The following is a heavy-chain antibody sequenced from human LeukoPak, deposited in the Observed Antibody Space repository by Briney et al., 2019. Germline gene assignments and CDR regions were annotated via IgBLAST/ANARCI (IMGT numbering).Heavy chain of an antibody. V-gene: IGHV3-30*19. CDR3: ARERGDDSSGYPNYYFDY. Sequence: GGSLRLSCAASKFTFSRYAMHWVRQAPGKGLEWVAVISYDGSNKYYADSVKGRFTISRDNSKNTLYLQMNSLRAEDTAVYYCARERGDDSSGYPNYYFDYWGQGTLVTVSS. CDR2: ISYDGSNK. CDR1: KFTFSRYA. D-gene: IGHD3-22*01. J-gene: IGHJ4*02.